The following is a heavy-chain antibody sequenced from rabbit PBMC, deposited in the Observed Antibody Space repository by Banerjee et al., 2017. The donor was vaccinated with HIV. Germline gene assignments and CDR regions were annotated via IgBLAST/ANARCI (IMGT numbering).Heavy chain of an antibody. CDR2: IYTDSDGT. J-gene: IGHJ6*01. CDR1: GFSFSSTYY. D-gene: IGHD4-2*01. CDR3: ARNGGMLDYKL. V-gene: IGHV1S43*01. Sequence: QEQLVESGGGLVQPEGSLTLTCTASGFSFSSTYYMCWVRQAPGKGLELIACIYTDSDGTWYASWVNGRFTITRSTSLNTVTLQMTSLTGADTATYFCARNGGMLDYKLWGPGTLVTVS.